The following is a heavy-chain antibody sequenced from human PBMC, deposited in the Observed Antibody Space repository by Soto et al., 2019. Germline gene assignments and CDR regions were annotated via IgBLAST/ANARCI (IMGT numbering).Heavy chain of an antibody. D-gene: IGHD6-13*01. CDR2: ISSSTSHT. V-gene: IGHV3-11*05. J-gene: IGHJ4*02. CDR3: ARGRGAAADYFDF. CDR1: GFTFSDYY. Sequence: QVQLVESGGGLVKPGGSLRLSCAVSGFTFSDYYMTWIRQAPGKGLEWVSYISSSTSHTNYADSVKGRFTISRDNAKNSLLLQMNSLRAEDTAVYYCARGRGAAADYFDFWGQGTLVRVSS.